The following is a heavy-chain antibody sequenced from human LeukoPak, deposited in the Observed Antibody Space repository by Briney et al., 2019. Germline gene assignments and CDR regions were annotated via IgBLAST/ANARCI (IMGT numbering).Heavy chain of an antibody. CDR3: ARDGYSGGYCVDY. CDR1: GGSFSGYY. J-gene: IGHJ4*02. Sequence: SETLSLTCAVYGGSFSGYYWSWIRQPPGKGLEWIGEISHSGSTNYNPSLKSRVTISVDTSKNQFSLKLSSVTAEDTAVYYCARDGYSGGYCVDYWGQGTLVTVSS. CDR2: ISHSGST. V-gene: IGHV4-34*01. D-gene: IGHD1-26*01.